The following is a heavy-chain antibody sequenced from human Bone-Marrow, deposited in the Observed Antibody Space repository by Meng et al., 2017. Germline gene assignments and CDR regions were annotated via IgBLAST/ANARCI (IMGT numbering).Heavy chain of an antibody. D-gene: IGHD6-19*01. CDR2: IYTSGST. V-gene: IGHV4-4*07. CDR1: GGTISSYY. CDR3: AIEYSSGIDY. Sequence: LQESGLALLKPSEPLSPTVTVAGGTISSYYWSWIRQPAGKGLEWIGRIYTSGSTNYNPSLKSRVTMSVDTSKNQFSLKLSSVTAADTAVYYCAIEYSSGIDYWGQGTLVTVSS. J-gene: IGHJ4*02.